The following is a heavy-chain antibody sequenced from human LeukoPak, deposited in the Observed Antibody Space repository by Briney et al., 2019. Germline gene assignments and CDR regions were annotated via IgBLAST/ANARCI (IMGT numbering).Heavy chain of an antibody. V-gene: IGHV1-2*02. CDR1: GYSFTGYF. CDR2: INPNSGDT. D-gene: IGHD3-16*01. J-gene: IGHJ6*02. CDR3: ARRFYYAMDV. Sequence: GASVTVSCKASGYSFTGYFMQWVRHAPRQGLGWVGWINPNSGDTNYAQKFQGRVTMTGDTSISTAYMELSRLRSDDAAVYYCARRFYYAMDVWGQGTTVTVSS.